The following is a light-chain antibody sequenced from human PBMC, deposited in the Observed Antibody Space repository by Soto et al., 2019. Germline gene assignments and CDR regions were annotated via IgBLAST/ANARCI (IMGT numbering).Light chain of an antibody. Sequence: EIVMTQSPATLSVSPGERATLSCRASQSVSSNLAWYQHKPGQAPRLLIYGASTRATGTPARFSGGGSGTEFTLTISSLQSEVFAVYYCQQYNNWPLYTFGQGTKLEIK. CDR1: QSVSSN. CDR2: GAS. V-gene: IGKV3-15*01. J-gene: IGKJ2*01. CDR3: QQYNNWPLYT.